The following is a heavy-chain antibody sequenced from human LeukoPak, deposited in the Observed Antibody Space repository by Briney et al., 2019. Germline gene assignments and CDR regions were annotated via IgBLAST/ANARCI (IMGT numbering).Heavy chain of an antibody. V-gene: IGHV3-23*01. D-gene: IGHD3-10*01. J-gene: IGHJ4*02. CDR2: ISGSGGSA. CDR3: AKDGWLESGRTPFYFDS. CDR1: GFTFSSYG. Sequence: GGSLRLSCAASGFTFSSYGMSWVRQAPGKGLEWVSAISGSGGSAYYADSVKGRFTISRDNARNSLYLQMSSLRVEDTAVYYCAKDGWLESGRTPFYFDSWGQGTLVTVSS.